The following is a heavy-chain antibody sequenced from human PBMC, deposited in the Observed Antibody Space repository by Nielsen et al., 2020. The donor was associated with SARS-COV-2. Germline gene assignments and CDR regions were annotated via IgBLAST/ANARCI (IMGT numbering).Heavy chain of an antibody. CDR3: ARDLFSGGFDY. Sequence: GESLKISCAASGFTFSSYWMSWVRQAPGKGLEWVSRINSDGSNTNYADSVKGRFTISRDNAKNTLYLQMNSLRAEDTAVYYCARDLFSGGFDYWGQGTLVTVSS. D-gene: IGHD3-10*01. CDR1: GFTFSSYW. CDR2: INSDGSNT. J-gene: IGHJ4*02. V-gene: IGHV3-74*01.